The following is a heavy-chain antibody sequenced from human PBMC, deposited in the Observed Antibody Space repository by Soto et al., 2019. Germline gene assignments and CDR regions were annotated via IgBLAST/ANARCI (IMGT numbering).Heavy chain of an antibody. CDR2: ISGRGTTT. J-gene: IGHJ6*02. V-gene: IGHV3-48*02. D-gene: IGHD2-2*01. Sequence: VGSLRLSCEASGFSFSSYSMNWVRQAPGKGLEWVSFISGRGTTTFYADSVKARFTVSRDNAKNSLYLEVNSLRDEDTAVYYCARLGYCSSATCKYSFYYYGMDVWGQGTTLTVSS. CDR1: GFSFSSYS. CDR3: ARLGYCSSATCKYSFYYYGMDV.